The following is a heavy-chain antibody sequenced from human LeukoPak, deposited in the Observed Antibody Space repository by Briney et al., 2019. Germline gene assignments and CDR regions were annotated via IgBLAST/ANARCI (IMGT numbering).Heavy chain of an antibody. CDR1: GVTFSNNS. V-gene: IGHV1-69*13. Sequence: ASVKVSCKTSGVTFSNNSITWVRQAPGQGLEWLGGIIPILRSASYAQKFRGRLRMTSDESTTTAYMELSSLSSDDTAMYFCARARTSIRFTDSFDIWSQGTLVTVSS. J-gene: IGHJ3*02. D-gene: IGHD2-21*01. CDR2: IIPILRSA. CDR3: ARARTSIRFTDSFDI.